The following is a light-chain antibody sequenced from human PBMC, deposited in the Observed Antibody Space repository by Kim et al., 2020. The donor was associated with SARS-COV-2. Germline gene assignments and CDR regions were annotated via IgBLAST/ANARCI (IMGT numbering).Light chain of an antibody. CDR2: GKN. J-gene: IGLJ2*01. CDR3: NSRDSNDNVV. V-gene: IGLV3-19*01. Sequence: VALGQTVRITCQGDSLRSYYATWYQEKPGQAPIVVIYGKNNRPSGIPDRFSGSSSGNTASLTITGTQAGDEADYYCNSRDSNDNVVFGGGTKLTVL. CDR1: SLRSYY.